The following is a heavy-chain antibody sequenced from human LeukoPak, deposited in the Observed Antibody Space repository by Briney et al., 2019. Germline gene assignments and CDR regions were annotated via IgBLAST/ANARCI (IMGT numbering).Heavy chain of an antibody. D-gene: IGHD3-9*01. CDR1: GYTFTGYY. J-gene: IGHJ3*02. Sequence: WASVKVSCKASGYTFTGYYMHWVRQAPGQGLEWMGWINPNSGGTNYAQKFQGRVTMTRDTSISTAYMELSRLRSDDTAVYYCASPLGNYDILTGDKGAFDIWGQGTMVTVSP. CDR3: ASPLGNYDILTGDKGAFDI. CDR2: INPNSGGT. V-gene: IGHV1-2*02.